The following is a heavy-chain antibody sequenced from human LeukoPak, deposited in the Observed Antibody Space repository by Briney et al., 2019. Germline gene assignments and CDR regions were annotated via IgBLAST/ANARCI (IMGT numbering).Heavy chain of an antibody. D-gene: IGHD4-11*01. V-gene: IGHV5-10-1*01. CDR1: GYSFTSYW. CDR2: IDPSDSYT. Sequence: GESLQISCKGSGYSFTSYWISWVRQMPGKGLEWTGRIDPSDSYTNYSPSFQGHVTISADKSISTAYLQWSSLKASDTAMYYCARNRNDYPYFDYWGQGTLVTVSS. J-gene: IGHJ4*02. CDR3: ARNRNDYPYFDY.